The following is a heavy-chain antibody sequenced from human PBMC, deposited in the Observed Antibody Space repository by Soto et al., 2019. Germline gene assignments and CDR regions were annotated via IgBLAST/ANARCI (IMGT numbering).Heavy chain of an antibody. V-gene: IGHV1-46*01. CDR2: INPSGGKT. CDR1: GYTLTNHY. D-gene: IGHD3-10*01. Sequence: SVQVSCTASGYTLTNHYMHWVRPGTGQGPEWMGTINPSGGKTDYAQKFKGRVTLTSDTPTSTVYMELRSLRSEDTAIYYCARDEYHYGSGSSYSTLDDWGQGTLGT. J-gene: IGHJ4*02. CDR3: ARDEYHYGSGSSYSTLDD.